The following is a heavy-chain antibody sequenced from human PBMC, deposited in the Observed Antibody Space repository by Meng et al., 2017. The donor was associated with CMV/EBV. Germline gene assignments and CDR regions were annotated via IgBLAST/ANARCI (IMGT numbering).Heavy chain of an antibody. CDR2: INHSGST. V-gene: IGHV4-34*01. CDR3: ARGFRDTIFGVVIMYGMDV. J-gene: IGHJ6*02. CDR1: GGSFSGYY. D-gene: IGHD3-3*01. Sequence: GSRRLSCAVYGGSFSGYYWSWIRQPPGKGLEWIGEINHSGSTNYNTSLKSRVTISVDTSKNQFSLKLSSVTAADTAVYYCARGFRDTIFGVVIMYGMDVWGQGTTVTVSS.